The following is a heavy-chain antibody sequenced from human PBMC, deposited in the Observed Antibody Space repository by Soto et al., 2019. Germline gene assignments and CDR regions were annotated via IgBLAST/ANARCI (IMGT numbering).Heavy chain of an antibody. CDR2: ISAYNANR. CDR3: ARDQVGATGDY. D-gene: IGHD1-26*01. V-gene: IGHV1-18*01. Sequence: ASVKVSCKASGYTFTSYGISWVRQAPGQGLEWMGWISAYNANRNYAQKVQGRVTMTTDTSTNTAYMEVRSLRSDDTAVYYCARDQVGATGDYWGQGTLVTVSS. J-gene: IGHJ4*02. CDR1: GYTFTSYG.